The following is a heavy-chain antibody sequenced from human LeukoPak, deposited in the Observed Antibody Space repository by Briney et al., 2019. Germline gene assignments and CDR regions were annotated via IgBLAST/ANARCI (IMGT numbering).Heavy chain of an antibody. CDR1: GFTLSSYW. V-gene: IGHV3-7*01. CDR3: AKDRSSQLSPLPYFDY. D-gene: IGHD3-10*01. Sequence: GGSLRLSCAASGFTLSSYWMSWVRQAPGKGLEWVANIKQDGSEKYYVDSVKGRFTISRDNGKNSLYLQMNSLRAEDTAVYYCAKDRSSQLSPLPYFDYWGQGTLVTVSS. CDR2: IKQDGSEK. J-gene: IGHJ4*02.